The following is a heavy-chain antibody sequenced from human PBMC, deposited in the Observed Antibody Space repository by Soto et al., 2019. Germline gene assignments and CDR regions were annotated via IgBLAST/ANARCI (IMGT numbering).Heavy chain of an antibody. CDR2: IWYDGSNK. CDR1: GFTFSTYG. Sequence: VQLVESGGGVVQPGKSLRLSCAASGFTFSTYGMHWVRQAPGKGLEWVAVIWYDGSNKYHGDSLKGRFTISRDNSKNSMYLQINNLRAEYTAVYYCGRDGALGDTAVVDSWGQGTLVTVSS. D-gene: IGHD5-18*01. J-gene: IGHJ4*02. V-gene: IGHV3-33*01. CDR3: GRDGALGDTAVVDS.